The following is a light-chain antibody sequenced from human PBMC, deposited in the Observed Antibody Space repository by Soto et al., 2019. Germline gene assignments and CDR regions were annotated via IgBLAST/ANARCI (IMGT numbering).Light chain of an antibody. J-gene: IGKJ1*01. Sequence: EIVLTQSPGTLSLSPGDRAPVSCRASQSVSSYLAWFQQKPGQAPRLLIYDVSNRATGIPARFSGSGSGTDFILTISSLEPEDFAVYYCQQRGKSFTFGQGTKVDIK. CDR1: QSVSSY. CDR3: QQRGKSFT. V-gene: IGKV3-11*01. CDR2: DVS.